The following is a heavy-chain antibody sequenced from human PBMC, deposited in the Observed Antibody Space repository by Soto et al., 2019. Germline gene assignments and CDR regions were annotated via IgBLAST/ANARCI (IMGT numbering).Heavy chain of an antibody. CDR1: GGSISSGGYS. J-gene: IGHJ6*02. Sequence: SETLSLTCAVSGGSISSGGYSWSWIRQPPGKGLEWIGYIYHSGSTYYNPSLKSRVTISVDRSKNQFSLKLSSVTAADTAVYYCATRALTYSSSWTNGMDVWGQGTTVTVSS. CDR2: IYHSGST. CDR3: ATRALTYSSSWTNGMDV. V-gene: IGHV4-30-2*01. D-gene: IGHD6-13*01.